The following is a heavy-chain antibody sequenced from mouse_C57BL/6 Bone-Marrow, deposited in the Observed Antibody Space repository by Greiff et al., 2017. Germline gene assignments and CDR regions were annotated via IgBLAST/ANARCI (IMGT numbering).Heavy chain of an antibody. CDR3: ASYYGSSYGGFAY. J-gene: IGHJ3*01. Sequence: VKLVESGPGLVAPSQSLSITCTVSGFSLTSYGVDWVRQSPGTGLEWLGVIWGVGSTNYNSALKSRLSISKDNSKSQVFLKMNSLQTDDTAMYYCASYYGSSYGGFAYWGQGTLVTVSA. CDR2: IWGVGST. CDR1: GFSLTSYG. V-gene: IGHV2-6*01. D-gene: IGHD1-1*01.